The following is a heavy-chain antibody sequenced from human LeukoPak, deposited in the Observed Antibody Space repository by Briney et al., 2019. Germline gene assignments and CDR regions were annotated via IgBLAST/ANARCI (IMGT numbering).Heavy chain of an antibody. CDR1: GFTFSSYS. CDR2: ISSSSSYI. V-gene: IGHV3-21*01. Sequence: GGSLRLSCAASGFTFSSYSMNWVRQAPGKGLEWVSSISSSSSYIYYADSVKGRFTISRDNAKNSLYLQMNSLRAEDTAVYYCARDLGLYDRSGYYYTYYYYGMDVWGQGTTVTVSS. D-gene: IGHD3-22*01. J-gene: IGHJ6*02. CDR3: ARDLGLYDRSGYYYTYYYYGMDV.